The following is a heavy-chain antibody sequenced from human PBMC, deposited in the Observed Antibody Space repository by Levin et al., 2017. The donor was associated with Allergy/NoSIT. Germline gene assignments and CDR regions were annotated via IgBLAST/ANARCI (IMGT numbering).Heavy chain of an antibody. V-gene: IGHV3-74*01. CDR3: TTPTPNGYGDYVY. CDR1: GFTFSSYW. Sequence: AGESLKISCAASGFTFSSYWMHWVRQAPGKGLVWVSRINTDGSGTSYADSVKGRFTISRDNAKNTLYLQMNSLRAEDTAVYYCTTPTPNGYGDYVYWGQGTLVTVSS. D-gene: IGHD4-17*01. CDR2: INTDGSGT. J-gene: IGHJ4*02.